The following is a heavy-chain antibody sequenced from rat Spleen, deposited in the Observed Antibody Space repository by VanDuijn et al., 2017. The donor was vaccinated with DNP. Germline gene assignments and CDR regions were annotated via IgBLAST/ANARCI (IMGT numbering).Heavy chain of an antibody. CDR2: ISYSGGT. CDR3: ARWTRYFDY. V-gene: IGHV3-1*01. Sequence: EVQLQESGSGLVKPSQSLSLTCSVTGYSITSNYGGWIRKFPGNKLEYIGHISYSGGTNYNPSLRSRISITRDTSKNHFFLHLTSVTTENTATDYCARWTRYFDYWGQGVMVTVSS. CDR1: GYSITSNY. J-gene: IGHJ2*01. D-gene: IGHD1-7*01.